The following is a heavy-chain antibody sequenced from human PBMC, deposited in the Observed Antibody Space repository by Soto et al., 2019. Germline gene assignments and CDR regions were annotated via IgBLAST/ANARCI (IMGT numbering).Heavy chain of an antibody. CDR3: AKGMWGSYSDYGMDV. D-gene: IGHD1-26*01. V-gene: IGHV3-9*01. J-gene: IGHJ6*04. CDR1: GFTFDDYA. CDR2: ISWNSGSI. Sequence: GGSLRLSCAASGFTFDDYAMHCVRQAPGKGLEWVSGISWNSGSIGYADSVKGRFTISRDNAKNSLYLQMNSLRAEDTALYYCAKGMWGSYSDYGMDVWGKGTMVSVSS.